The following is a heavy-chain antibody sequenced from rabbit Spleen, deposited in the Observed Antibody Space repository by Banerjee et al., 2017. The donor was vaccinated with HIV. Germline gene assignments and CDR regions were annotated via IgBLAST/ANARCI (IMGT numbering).Heavy chain of an antibody. CDR2: IDTSNGDT. Sequence: LEESGGGLVKPGGTLTLTCTVSGFSFSSNWICWVRQAPGKGLEWIACIDTSNGDTDYANWPKGRFTISKTSSTTVTLQMTSLTVADTATYFCARLGHADYPYAYGLKLWGQGTLVTVS. V-gene: IGHV1S45*01. J-gene: IGHJ6*01. CDR1: GFSFSSNW. D-gene: IGHD6-1*01. CDR3: ARLGHADYPYAYGLKL.